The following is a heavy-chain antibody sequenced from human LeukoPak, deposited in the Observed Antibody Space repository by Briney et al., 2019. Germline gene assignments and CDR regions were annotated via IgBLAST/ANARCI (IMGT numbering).Heavy chain of an antibody. CDR1: GYTFTSYY. CDR2: INPSGGST. Sequence: ASVKVSCKASGYTFTSYYMHWVRQAPGQGLEWMGMINPSGGSTTYAQKFQGSVTLTRDTSTSTVYMELSSLRSEDTAVYHCARGPPYGGYVNYWGQGTLVTVSS. D-gene: IGHD5-12*01. J-gene: IGHJ4*02. CDR3: ARGPPYGGYVNY. V-gene: IGHV1-46*01.